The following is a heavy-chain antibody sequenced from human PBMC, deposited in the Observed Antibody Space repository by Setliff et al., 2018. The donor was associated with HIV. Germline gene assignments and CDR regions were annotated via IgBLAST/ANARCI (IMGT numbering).Heavy chain of an antibody. CDR3: ARTDYGGNSGGNYFDY. CDR1: GYTFTTYD. D-gene: IGHD4-17*01. J-gene: IGHJ4*02. Sequence: GASVKVSCKASGYTFTTYDITWVRQAPGQGLEWLGWISPYNGHTNFAQKFQGRVTMTTDTATSTAYMEVWSLRSDDTAVYYCARTDYGGNSGGNYFDYWGQGSLVTVSS. CDR2: ISPYNGHT. V-gene: IGHV1-18*01.